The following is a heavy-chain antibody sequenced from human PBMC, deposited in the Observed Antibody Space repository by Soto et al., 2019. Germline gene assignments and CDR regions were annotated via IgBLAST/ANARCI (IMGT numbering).Heavy chain of an antibody. CDR2: IYYSGST. D-gene: IGHD1-26*01. CDR3: ARGLVGAPNWFDP. J-gene: IGHJ5*02. V-gene: IGHV4-39*01. Sequence: QLPLQESGPRLVKPSEPLSLTCTVSGGSIGNRNYHWGWIRQPLGKGLEGIGSIYYSGSTYYNPSLQSRVTTSVDTSKNQFSLKLSSVTDADTAVYYCARGLVGAPNWFDPWGQGTMVTVSS. CDR1: GGSIGNRNYH.